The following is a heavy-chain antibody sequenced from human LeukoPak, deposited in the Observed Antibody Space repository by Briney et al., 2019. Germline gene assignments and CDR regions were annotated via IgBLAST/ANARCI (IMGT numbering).Heavy chain of an antibody. CDR2: IYYSGTT. J-gene: IGHJ6*03. CDR1: GGSFSGYY. D-gene: IGHD1-14*01. CDR3: ARSRYYYYYYMDV. Sequence: SETLSLTCAAYGGSFSGYYWGWIRQAPGKGLEWIGSIYYSGTTYHNPSLKSRVTISVDTSKNQFSLKLSSVTAADTAVCYCARSRYYYYYYMDVWGQGTLVTVSS. V-gene: IGHV4-34*01.